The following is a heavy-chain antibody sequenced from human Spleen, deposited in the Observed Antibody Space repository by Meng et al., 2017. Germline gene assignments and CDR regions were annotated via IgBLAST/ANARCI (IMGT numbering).Heavy chain of an antibody. D-gene: IGHD2-2*01. CDR2: INPNSGGT. V-gene: IGHV1-2*06. Sequence: ASVKVSCKASGYTFTGYYMHWVRQAPGQGLEWMGRINPNSGGTNYAQKFQGRVTMTRDTSISTAYMELSRLRSDDTAVYYCARDPIFVVVPAAIDWFDPWGQGTRVTVSS. CDR3: ARDPIFVVVPAAIDWFDP. J-gene: IGHJ5*02. CDR1: GYTFTGYY.